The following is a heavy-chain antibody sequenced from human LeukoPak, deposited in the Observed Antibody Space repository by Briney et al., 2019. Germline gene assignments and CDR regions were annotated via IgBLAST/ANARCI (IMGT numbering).Heavy chain of an antibody. D-gene: IGHD4-17*01. CDR2: IYYSGST. CDR1: GGSISSYY. CDR3: ARGRRGTTVTTVELGY. J-gene: IGHJ4*02. Sequence: SETLSLTCTVSGGSISSYYWSWIRQPPGKGLEWIGYIYYSGSTNYNPSLKSRVTISVDTSKNQFSLKLSSVTAADTAVYYCARGRRGTTVTTVELGYWGQGTLVTVSS. V-gene: IGHV4-59*12.